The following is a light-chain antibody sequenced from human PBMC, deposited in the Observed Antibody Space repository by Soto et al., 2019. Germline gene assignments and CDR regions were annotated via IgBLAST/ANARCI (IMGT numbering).Light chain of an antibody. J-gene: IGLJ2*01. Sequence: QSALTQPASVSGSPGQSITISCTGTSSDVGTYNLVSWYQQHPGKAPKLMIYEGGKRPSGVSNRFSGSKSGNTASLTISGLQAEDEAGYYCCSYAGSSTVIFGGGTKLTVL. V-gene: IGLV2-23*01. CDR3: CSYAGSSTVI. CDR2: EGG. CDR1: SSDVGTYNL.